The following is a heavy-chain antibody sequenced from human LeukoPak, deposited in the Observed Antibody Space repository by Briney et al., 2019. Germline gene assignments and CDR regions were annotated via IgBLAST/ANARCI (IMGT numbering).Heavy chain of an antibody. V-gene: IGHV3-74*01. CDR3: ARMASALKVGANGFDV. J-gene: IGHJ3*01. D-gene: IGHD4/OR15-4a*01. Sequence: GGSLRLSCAASGFTSSSHWMHWVRQAPGKGLVWVSRINSDGRNINYADSVKGRFTISRDSAKNSLYLQMSSLRVEDTAVYYCARMASALKVGANGFDVWGPGTMVTVSS. CDR1: GFTSSSHW. CDR2: INSDGRNI.